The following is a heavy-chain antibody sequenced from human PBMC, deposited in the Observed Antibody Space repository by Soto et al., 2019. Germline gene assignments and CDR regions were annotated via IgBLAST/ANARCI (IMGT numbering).Heavy chain of an antibody. D-gene: IGHD1-26*01. CDR1: GFPFNSAW. CDR3: TTDSRTTLPEIRFDY. Sequence: VGSLRLSCAASGFPFNSAWINWVRQVPGKGLEWVGRVKSKADGGSGDYAAPVKGRFVVSRDDSKDIVYLQMNSLKIEDTGVYYCTTDSRTTLPEIRFDYWGHGTQVTVSS. J-gene: IGHJ4*01. V-gene: IGHV3-15*07. CDR2: VKSKADGGSG.